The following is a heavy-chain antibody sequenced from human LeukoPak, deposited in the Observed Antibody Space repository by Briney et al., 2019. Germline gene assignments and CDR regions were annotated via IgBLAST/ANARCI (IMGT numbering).Heavy chain of an antibody. CDR1: GGSFSGYH. V-gene: IGHV4-34*01. CDR2: INHSGST. CDR3: ARVYGDYVWGYFDY. Sequence: SETLSLTCAVYGGSFSGYHWSWIRQPPGKGLEWIGEINHSGSTNYNPSLKSRVTISVDTSKNQFSLKLSSVTAADTAVYYCARVYGDYVWGYFDYWGQGTLVTVSS. D-gene: IGHD4-17*01. J-gene: IGHJ4*02.